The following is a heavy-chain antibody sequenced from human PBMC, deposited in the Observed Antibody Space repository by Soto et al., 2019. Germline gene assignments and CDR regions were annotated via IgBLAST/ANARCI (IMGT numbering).Heavy chain of an antibody. Sequence: EVQLLESGGGLVQPGGSLRLSCAASGFTFSSYAMSWVRQAPGKGLEWVSTISGSGGSTNYADSVKGRFTISRDNSKNTRYLQRNSLRAEDTAVYYCAKDPYSSSYYYFDYWGQGTLVTVSS. J-gene: IGHJ4*02. D-gene: IGHD6-13*01. CDR2: ISGSGGST. V-gene: IGHV3-23*01. CDR3: AKDPYSSSYYYFDY. CDR1: GFTFSSYA.